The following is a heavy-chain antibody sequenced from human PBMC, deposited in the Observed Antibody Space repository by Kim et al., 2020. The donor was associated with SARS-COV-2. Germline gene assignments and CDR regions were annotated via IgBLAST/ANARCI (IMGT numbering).Heavy chain of an antibody. J-gene: IGHJ4*02. CDR1: GESLSGYY. V-gene: IGHV4-34*01. CDR3: ARERRDDSDGYYYFDY. CDR2: ISHSGTT. Sequence: SETLSLTCAVFGESLSGYYWSWIRQPPGKGLELIGQISHSGTTNYNPSLKSRVTISIDTSKNQFSLKLNSVTAADTAVYYSARERRDDSDGYYYFDYWGQGNLVTIPS. D-gene: IGHD3-22*01.